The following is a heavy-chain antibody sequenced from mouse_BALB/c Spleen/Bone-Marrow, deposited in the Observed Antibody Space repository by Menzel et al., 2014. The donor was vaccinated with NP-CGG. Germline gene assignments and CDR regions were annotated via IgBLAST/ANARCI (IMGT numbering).Heavy chain of an antibody. CDR3: XXXXXXY. CDR2: IDPSDSYT. V-gene: IGHV1S127*01. Sequence: QVQLQQPGAELVKPGASVKMSCKASGYTFTSYWMHWVRQRPGQGLEWIGVIDPSDSYTSYIQKFKGKATLTVDTSSSTAYMQLSXLTSEDSAVXXXXXXXXXYWGQGTSVTVSS. J-gene: IGHJ4*01. CDR1: GYTFTSYW.